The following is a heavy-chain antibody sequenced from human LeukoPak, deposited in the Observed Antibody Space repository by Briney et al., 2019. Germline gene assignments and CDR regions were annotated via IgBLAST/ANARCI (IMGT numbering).Heavy chain of an antibody. J-gene: IGHJ4*02. Sequence: GGSLRLSCAASGFTFSSYAMHWVRQAPGKGLEWVAVISYDGSNKYYADSVEGRFTISRDNSKNTLYLQMNSLRAEDTAVYYCARDLDIVVVVAATHSGVDYWGQGTLVTVSS. CDR3: ARDLDIVVVVAATHSGVDY. CDR1: GFTFSSYA. V-gene: IGHV3-30-3*01. D-gene: IGHD2-15*01. CDR2: ISYDGSNK.